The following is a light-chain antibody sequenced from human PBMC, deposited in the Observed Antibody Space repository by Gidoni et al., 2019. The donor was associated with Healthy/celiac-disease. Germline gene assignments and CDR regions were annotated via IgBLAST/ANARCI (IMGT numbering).Light chain of an antibody. V-gene: IGLV2-14*01. Sequence: GSPGQSITISCTGTSSDVGGYNYVSWYQQHPGKAPKLMIYEVSNRPSGVSNRFSGSKSGNTASLTISGLQAEDEADYYCSSYTSSSTYVFGTGTKVTVL. J-gene: IGLJ1*01. CDR3: SSYTSSSTYV. CDR2: EVS. CDR1: SSDVGGYNY.